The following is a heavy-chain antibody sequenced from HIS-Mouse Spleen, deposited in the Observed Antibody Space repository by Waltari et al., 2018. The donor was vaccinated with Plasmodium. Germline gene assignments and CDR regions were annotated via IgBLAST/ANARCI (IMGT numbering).Heavy chain of an antibody. CDR2: IGTTGDT. CDR3: ARKSRGHFDY. Sequence: QATGKGLELVWSIGTTGDTYYTGSVKGRVTISRENAKNSLYLQMNSLRAGDTAVYYCARKSRGHFDYWGQGTLVTVSS. V-gene: IGHV3-13*01. J-gene: IGHJ4*02.